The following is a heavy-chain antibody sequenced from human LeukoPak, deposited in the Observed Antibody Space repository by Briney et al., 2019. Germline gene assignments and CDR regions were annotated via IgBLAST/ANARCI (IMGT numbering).Heavy chain of an antibody. CDR2: ISSSGGYM. J-gene: IGHJ5*01. CDR1: VFTFSSYE. D-gene: IGHD2-8*01. V-gene: IGHV3-48*03. CDR3: ARHNGWFDY. Sequence: GGSLRLSCAASVFTFSSYEMDWVRQAPEKGLEWISYISSSGGYMYADSVKGRFTISRDNAKNSLYLQMNSLRVEDTGVYYCARHNGWFDYWGQGTLVTVSS.